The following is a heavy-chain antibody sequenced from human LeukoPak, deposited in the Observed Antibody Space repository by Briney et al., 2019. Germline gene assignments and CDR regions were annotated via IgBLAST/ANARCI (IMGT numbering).Heavy chain of an antibody. CDR3: ARDPGIAAAGTVGYFDY. D-gene: IGHD6-13*01. Sequence: GGSLRLSCAASGFTFSSYWMSWVRQAPGKGLEWVANIKQDGSEKYYADPVKGRFTISRDNAKNSLFLQMNSLRAEDTAVYYCARDPGIAAAGTVGYFDYWGQGTLVTVSS. V-gene: IGHV3-7*01. CDR2: IKQDGSEK. CDR1: GFTFSSYW. J-gene: IGHJ4*02.